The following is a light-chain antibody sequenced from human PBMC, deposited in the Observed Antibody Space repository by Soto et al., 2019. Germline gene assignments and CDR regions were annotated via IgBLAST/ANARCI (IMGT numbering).Light chain of an antibody. CDR2: KES. CDR3: QHYNSYSEA. J-gene: IGKJ1*01. CDR1: QTISSW. V-gene: IGKV1-5*03. Sequence: DIQMTQSPSTLSGTVGDRVTITCRASQTISSWLAWYQQKPGKASKLLIYKESTLKSGVPSRFSGSGSGTEFTLTISSLQPDDFATYYCQHYNSYSEAFGQGTKVDIK.